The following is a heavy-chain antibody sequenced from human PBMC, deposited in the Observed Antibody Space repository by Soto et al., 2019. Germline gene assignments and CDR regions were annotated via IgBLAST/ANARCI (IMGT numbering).Heavy chain of an antibody. CDR2: INAGNGNT. Sequence: GASVKVSCKASGYTFTSYAMHWVRQAPGQGLEWMGWINAGNGNTRYSQKFQDRVTITRDTSASTVYMELSSLRSEDTAVYYCARDLAVARIDYWGQGTLVTVSS. CDR1: GYTFTSYA. V-gene: IGHV1-3*01. D-gene: IGHD6-19*01. CDR3: ARDLAVARIDY. J-gene: IGHJ4*02.